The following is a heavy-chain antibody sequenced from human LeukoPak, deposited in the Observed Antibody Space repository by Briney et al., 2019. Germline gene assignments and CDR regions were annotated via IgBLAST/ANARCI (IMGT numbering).Heavy chain of an antibody. Sequence: ASVKVSCKASGYTFTGYYMHWVRQAPGQGVEWMGIINPSGGSTSYAQKFQGRVTMTRDTSTSTVYMELSSLRSEDTAVYYCARESIYTAMLHWGQGTLVTVSS. D-gene: IGHD5-18*01. CDR1: GYTFTGYY. CDR2: INPSGGST. CDR3: ARESIYTAMLH. J-gene: IGHJ4*02. V-gene: IGHV1-46*01.